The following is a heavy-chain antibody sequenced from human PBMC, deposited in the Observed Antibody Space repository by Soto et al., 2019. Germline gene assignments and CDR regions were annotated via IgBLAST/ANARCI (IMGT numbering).Heavy chain of an antibody. V-gene: IGHV4-30-4*01. CDR3: ARVAGYDSSGELDY. CDR2: IYYSWST. Sequence: SETLSLTCTVSGGSISSGDYYWSWIRQPPGKGMEWIGYIYYSWSTYYNPSLKSRVTISVDTSKNQFSLKLSSVTAADTAVYYCARVAGYDSSGELDYWGQGTLVTVSS. D-gene: IGHD3-22*01. CDR1: GGSISSGDYY. J-gene: IGHJ4*02.